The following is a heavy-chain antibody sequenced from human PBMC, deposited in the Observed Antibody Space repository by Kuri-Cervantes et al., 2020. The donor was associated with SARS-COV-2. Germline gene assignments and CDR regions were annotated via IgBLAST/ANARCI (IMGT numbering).Heavy chain of an antibody. J-gene: IGHJ6*02. CDR1: GFTFGDYY. D-gene: IGHD6-19*01. Sequence: GESLKISCAASGFTFGDYYMSWIRQAPGKGLEWVSAISTAGDPYYPGSVKGRFTISRENAKNSLYLQMNSLRAGDTAVYYCARTRDSSGWNYGMDVWGQGTTVTVSS. CDR2: ISTAGDP. CDR3: ARTRDSSGWNYGMDV. V-gene: IGHV3-13*05.